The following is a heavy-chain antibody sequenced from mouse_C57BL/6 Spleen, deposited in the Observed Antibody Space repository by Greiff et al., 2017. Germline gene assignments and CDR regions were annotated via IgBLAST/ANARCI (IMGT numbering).Heavy chain of an antibody. J-gene: IGHJ1*03. CDR3: ASIPYFDV. V-gene: IGHV1-82*01. CDR1: GYAFSSSW. CDR2: IYPGDGDT. Sequence: QVQLKESGPELVKPGASVKISCKASGYAFSSSWMNWVKQRPGKGLEWIGRIYPGDGDTNYNGKFKGKATLTADKSSSTAYMQLSSRTSEDSAVYFCASIPYFDVWGTGTTVTVSS.